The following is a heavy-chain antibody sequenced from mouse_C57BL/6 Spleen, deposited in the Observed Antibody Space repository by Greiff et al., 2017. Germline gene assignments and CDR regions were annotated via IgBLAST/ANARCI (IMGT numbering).Heavy chain of an antibody. D-gene: IGHD4-1*01. V-gene: IGHV1-15*01. Sequence: QVHVKQSGAELVRPGASVTLSCKASGYTFTDYEMHWVKQTPVHGLEWIGAIDPETGGTAYNQKFKGKAILTADKSSSTAYMELRSLTSEDSAVYYCTRGGANWEGSLGFAYWGQGTLVTVSA. CDR2: IDPETGGT. J-gene: IGHJ3*01. CDR3: TRGGANWEGSLGFAY. CDR1: GYTFTDYE.